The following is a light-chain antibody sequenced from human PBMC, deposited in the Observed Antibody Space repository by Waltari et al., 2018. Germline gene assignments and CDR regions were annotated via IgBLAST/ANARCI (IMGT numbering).Light chain of an antibody. J-gene: IGLJ2*01. V-gene: IGLV3-1*01. Sequence: SYELTQPPSVSVSPGQTASIPCSGDKLGAKYAYWYQQKPGQSPIVVIYQDTMRPSGIPERFSGSNSGNTATLTISETQAMDEADYYCQAWDSSTEHVVFGGGTKLTVL. CDR2: QDT. CDR3: QAWDSSTEHVV. CDR1: KLGAKY.